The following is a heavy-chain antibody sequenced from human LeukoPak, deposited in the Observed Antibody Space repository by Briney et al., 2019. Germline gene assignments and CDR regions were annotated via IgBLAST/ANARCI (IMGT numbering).Heavy chain of an antibody. V-gene: IGHV3-53*01. J-gene: IGHJ5*02. CDR3: ARDRVNQVDIAAAGTMFDP. CDR1: GFTFSSYA. CDR2: IYSGGST. D-gene: IGHD6-13*01. Sequence: GESLRLSCATSGFTFSSYAMSWVRQAPGKGLEWVSVIYSGGSTYYADSVKGRFTISRDNSKSTLYIQMNSLRAEDTAVYYCARDRVNQVDIAAAGTMFDPWGQGTLVTVSS.